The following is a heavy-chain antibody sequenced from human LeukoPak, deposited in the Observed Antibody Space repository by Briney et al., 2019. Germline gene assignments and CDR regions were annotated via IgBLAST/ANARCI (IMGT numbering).Heavy chain of an antibody. Sequence: GSLRLSCAASGFTFSSYSMNWVRQAPGKGLEWVSSISSSSSYIYYADSVKGRFTISRDNAKNSLYLQMNSLRAEDTAVYYCARDHLYSGSYQLYFDYWGQGTLVTVSS. D-gene: IGHD1-26*01. CDR2: ISSSSSYI. CDR3: ARDHLYSGSYQLYFDY. V-gene: IGHV3-21*01. J-gene: IGHJ4*02. CDR1: GFTFSSYS.